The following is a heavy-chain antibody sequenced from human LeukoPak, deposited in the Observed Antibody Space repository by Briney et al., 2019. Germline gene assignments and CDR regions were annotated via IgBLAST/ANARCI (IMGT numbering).Heavy chain of an antibody. D-gene: IGHD4-23*01. J-gene: IGHJ4*02. CDR3: ARAEGYGGELDS. Sequence: PGGSLRLSCAASGFTFSSYAMSWVRQAPGKGLEWVSAISGSGDSTYYADSVKGRFTISRDNSKNTLYLQMNSLRAEDTAVYYCARAEGYGGELDSWGQGILVTVSS. CDR2: ISGSGDST. V-gene: IGHV3-23*01. CDR1: GFTFSSYA.